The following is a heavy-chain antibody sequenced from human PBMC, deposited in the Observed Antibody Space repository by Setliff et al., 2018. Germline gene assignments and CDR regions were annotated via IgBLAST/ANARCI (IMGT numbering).Heavy chain of an antibody. CDR3: AREQWLDPPGYYYMDV. V-gene: IGHV4-59*12. J-gene: IGHJ6*03. CDR2: IYRWGST. D-gene: IGHD6-19*01. Sequence: SETLSLTCTVSGGSISSYYWSWIRQPPGKGLEWIGTIYRWGSTSYNPSLKSRVTMSIDTSKNQFSLKLNSVTAADMAVYYCAREQWLDPPGYYYMDVWAKGTTVTVSS. CDR1: GGSISSYY.